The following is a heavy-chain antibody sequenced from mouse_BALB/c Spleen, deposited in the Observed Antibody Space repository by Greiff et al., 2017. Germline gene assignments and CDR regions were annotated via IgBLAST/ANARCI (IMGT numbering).Heavy chain of an antibody. V-gene: IGHV5-12-1*01. CDR1: GFAFSSYD. D-gene: IGHD2-4*01. J-gene: IGHJ2*01. CDR3: ARQGDYDLFDY. Sequence: EVMLVESGGGLVKPGGSLKLSCAASGFAFSSYDMSWVRQTPEKRLEWVAYISSGGGSTYYPDTVKGRFTISRDNAKNTLYLQMSSLKSEDTAMYYCARQGDYDLFDYWGQGTTLTVSS. CDR2: ISSGGGST.